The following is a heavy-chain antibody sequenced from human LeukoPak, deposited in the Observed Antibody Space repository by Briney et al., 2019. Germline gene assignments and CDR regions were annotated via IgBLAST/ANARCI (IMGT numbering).Heavy chain of an antibody. D-gene: IGHD3-10*01. CDR1: GFTFSNFA. J-gene: IGHJ5*02. Sequence: GGSLRLSCAASGFTFSNFAVSWVRQAPGKGLKWVSAISGSGGSTYYADSVKGRFTISRDNSKNTLYLQMNSLRAEDTAVYYCAKDLAVMVRSWFDPWGQGTLVTVSS. V-gene: IGHV3-23*01. CDR2: ISGSGGST. CDR3: AKDLAVMVRSWFDP.